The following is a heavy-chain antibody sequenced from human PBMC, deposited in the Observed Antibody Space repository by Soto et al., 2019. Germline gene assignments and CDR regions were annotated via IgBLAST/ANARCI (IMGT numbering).Heavy chain of an antibody. CDR2: IIPIFGTA. CDR1: GGTFSSYA. Sequence: SVKVSCKASGGTFSSYAISWVRQAPGQGLEWMGGIIPIFGTANYAQKFQGRVTITADESTSTAYMELSSLRSRDTDVYYCARVDGSGSYYNPPNWFGSWGRGTRFTVSS. J-gene: IGHJ5*01. CDR3: ARVDGSGSYYNPPNWFGS. D-gene: IGHD3-10*01. V-gene: IGHV1-69*13.